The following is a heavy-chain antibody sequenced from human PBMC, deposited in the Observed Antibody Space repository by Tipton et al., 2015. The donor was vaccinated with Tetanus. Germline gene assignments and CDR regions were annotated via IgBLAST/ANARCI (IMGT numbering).Heavy chain of an antibody. D-gene: IGHD3-16*01. Sequence: GSLRLSCAASGFTFKSYTMNWVHQAPGNGLKWIAAISGSRLTPYYADSVKGRFTISRDNSKNTLSLQLNNLRADDTAIYYCAKEALGVLNLWGKGTTVIVSS. CDR2: ISGSRLTP. CDR1: GFTFKSYT. J-gene: IGHJ6*04. V-gene: IGHV3-23*01. CDR3: AKEALGVLNL.